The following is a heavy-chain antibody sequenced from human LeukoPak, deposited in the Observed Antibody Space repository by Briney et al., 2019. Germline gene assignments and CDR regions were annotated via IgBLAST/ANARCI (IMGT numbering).Heavy chain of an antibody. CDR3: ARDRGAVAATWFDY. CDR2: IGSSSSGYT. CDR1: GFTFSGYY. Sequence: GGSLRLSCAASGFTFSGYYMSWIRQAPGKGLEWDSCIGSSSSGYTNYADSVKGRFTISRDNAKNSLYLQMDGLRAEDTAVYYCARDRGAVAATWFDYWGQGTLVTVSS. J-gene: IGHJ4*02. D-gene: IGHD6-19*01. V-gene: IGHV3-11*05.